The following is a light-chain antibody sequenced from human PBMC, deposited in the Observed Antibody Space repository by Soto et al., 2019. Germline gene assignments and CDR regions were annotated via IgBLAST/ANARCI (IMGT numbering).Light chain of an antibody. CDR2: GAS. CDR3: QQYNSYTT. CDR1: QNINNY. Sequence: DIELTQSPPSLAASVGDRVTITCRASQNINNYLIWYQQKPGKAPQLLIYGASILQSGVPSRFSGSASGTDFTLTISSLQPDDFATYYCQQYNSYTTFGQGTKVDIK. J-gene: IGKJ2*01. V-gene: IGKV1-16*01.